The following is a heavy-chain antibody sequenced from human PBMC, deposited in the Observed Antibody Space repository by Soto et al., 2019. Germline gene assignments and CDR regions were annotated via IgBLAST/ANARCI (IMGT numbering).Heavy chain of an antibody. CDR2: ISYIGST. J-gene: IGHJ4*02. CDR1: GGSISSGGYY. Sequence: VQLQESGPGLVKPSQTLSLTCTVSGGSISSGGYYWSWIRQHPGKGLEWIGYISYIGSTNYNPSLQSRVTISVDTSKNQFSLKLSSVTAADTAVYYCARDGGVRSFDYWGQGTLVTVSS. CDR3: ARDGGVRSFDY. V-gene: IGHV4-31*03. D-gene: IGHD3-16*01.